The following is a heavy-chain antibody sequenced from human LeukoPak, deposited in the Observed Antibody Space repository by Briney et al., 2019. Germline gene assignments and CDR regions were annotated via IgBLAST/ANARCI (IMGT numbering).Heavy chain of an antibody. CDR1: GYTFTGYY. CDR3: ARGGGSIAVAGTYYGMDV. J-gene: IGHJ6*02. V-gene: IGHV1-2*02. D-gene: IGHD6-19*01. CDR2: INPNSGGT. Sequence: ASVKVSCKASGYTFTGYYMHWVRQAPGQGLEWMGWINPNSGGTNYAQKFQGRVTMTRDTSISTAYMELSRLRSDDTAVYYCARGGGSIAVAGTYYGMDVWGQGTTVTVSS.